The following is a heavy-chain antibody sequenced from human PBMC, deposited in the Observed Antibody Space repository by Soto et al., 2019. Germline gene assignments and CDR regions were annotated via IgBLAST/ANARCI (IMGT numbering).Heavy chain of an antibody. D-gene: IGHD6-25*01. CDR1: KFTFSSYA. V-gene: IGHV3-30-3*01. Sequence: PVWPLRLSWTASKFTFSSYARHWVRQAPFKGLECLAVISYDGSNKYYADSVKGRFTISRDNSKNTLYVQMNSLRAEDTAVYYCAREAEALDYWGQGTLVTVSS. J-gene: IGHJ4*02. CDR2: ISYDGSNK. CDR3: AREAEALDY.